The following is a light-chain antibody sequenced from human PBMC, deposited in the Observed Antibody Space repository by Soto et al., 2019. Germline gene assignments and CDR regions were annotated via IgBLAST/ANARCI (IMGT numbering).Light chain of an antibody. J-gene: IGLJ1*01. CDR3: DAYSSSGTPFVV. CDR1: SDDFGDFHY. V-gene: IGLV2-14*03. CDR2: DVS. Sequence: QSALAQPASVSGSPGQSITISCTTSSDDFGDFHYVSWYQQHPGKAPQLLIYDVSSRPSGVSNRFSGSQSGNTASLTISGLQPEDEAEYYCDAYSSSGTPFVVFGTGTKLTVL.